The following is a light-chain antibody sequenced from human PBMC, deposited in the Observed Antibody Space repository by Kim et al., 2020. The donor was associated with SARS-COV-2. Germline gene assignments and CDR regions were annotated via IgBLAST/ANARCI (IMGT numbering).Light chain of an antibody. Sequence: QSALTQPASVSGSPGQSITVSCTGTSSDIGGPNYASWYQQLPDKAPKLILYDVTNRPSGVSDRFSGSKSGNTASLTISGLQPDDEADYYCSSYTSASALVFGTGTQLTVL. CDR2: DVT. CDR1: SSDIGGPNY. V-gene: IGLV2-14*03. CDR3: SSYTSASALV. J-gene: IGLJ1*01.